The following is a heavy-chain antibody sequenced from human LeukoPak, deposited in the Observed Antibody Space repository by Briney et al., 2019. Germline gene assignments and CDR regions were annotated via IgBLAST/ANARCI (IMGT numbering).Heavy chain of an antibody. V-gene: IGHV3-7*05. CDR3: ARDVGRFCTRGSCFSDA. D-gene: IGHD2-15*01. J-gene: IGHJ5*02. CDR2: IKEDGSET. CDR1: GFQFNTYW. Sequence: PGGSLRLSCAGSGFQFNTYWISWIRQAPGKGLQWLGNIKEDGSETYYVGSLKGRLTISRDNAKNSSFLEMSSLGVEDTAVYYCARDVGRFCTRGSCFSDAWGRGTLVTVSS.